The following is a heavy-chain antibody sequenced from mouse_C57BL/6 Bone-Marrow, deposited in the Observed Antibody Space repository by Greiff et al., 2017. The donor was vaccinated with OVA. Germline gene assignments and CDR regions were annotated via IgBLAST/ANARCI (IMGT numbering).Heavy chain of an antibody. CDR3: ARYSPDLLYYAMDY. D-gene: IGHD2-1*01. V-gene: IGHV7-3*01. CDR2: IRNKANGYTT. J-gene: IGHJ4*01. CDR1: GFTFTDYY. Sequence: EVKVVESGGGLVQPGGSLSLSCAASGFTFTDYYMSWVRQPPGKALEWLGFIRNKANGYTTEYSASVKGRFTISRDNYHSILYLQMNALRAEDSATYYCARYSPDLLYYAMDYWGQGTSVTVSS.